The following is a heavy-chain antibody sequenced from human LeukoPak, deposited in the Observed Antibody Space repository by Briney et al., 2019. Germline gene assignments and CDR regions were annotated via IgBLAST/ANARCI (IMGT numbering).Heavy chain of an antibody. V-gene: IGHV3-21*01. CDR3: ARDPERYLRTGHYDY. CDR2: IDYDGSHI. CDR1: GFTFSTSA. Sequence: GGSVRLSCAGSGFTFSTSAMNWVRQVPGKGVEWVSHIDYDGSHIYYSASVKGRFSISRDNARDSVYLQMDSLRAEDTAVYYCARDPERYLRTGHYDYWGQGTLVIVSS. J-gene: IGHJ4*02. D-gene: IGHD3-10*02.